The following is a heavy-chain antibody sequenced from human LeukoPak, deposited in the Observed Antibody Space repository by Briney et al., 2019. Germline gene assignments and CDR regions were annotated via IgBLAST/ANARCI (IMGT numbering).Heavy chain of an antibody. CDR3: ARRRGSYGVRGYYYYMDV. D-gene: IGHD1-26*01. CDR1: GYSFTSYW. CDR2: IYPGDSDT. Sequence: GESLKISCKGSGYSFTSYWIGWVRQMPGKGLEWMGIIYPGDSDTRYSPSFQGQVTISADKSISTAYLQWSSLKASDTAMYYCARRRGSYGVRGYYYYMDVWGKGTTVTVSS. J-gene: IGHJ6*03. V-gene: IGHV5-51*01.